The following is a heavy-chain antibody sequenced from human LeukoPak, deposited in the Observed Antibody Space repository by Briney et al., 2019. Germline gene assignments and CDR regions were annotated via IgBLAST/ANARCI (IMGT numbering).Heavy chain of an antibody. D-gene: IGHD5-12*01. CDR3: ASLIVATAPNYYYGMDV. V-gene: IGHV4-59*08. J-gene: IGHJ6*02. CDR1: GGSISSYY. Sequence: TSETLSLTCTGSGGSISSYYWSWIRQPPGQGLEWSGYIYYSGSTNYNPSLKSRVTISVDTSKNQFSLKLSSVTAADTAVYYCASLIVATAPNYYYGMDVWGQGTTVTVSS. CDR2: IYYSGST.